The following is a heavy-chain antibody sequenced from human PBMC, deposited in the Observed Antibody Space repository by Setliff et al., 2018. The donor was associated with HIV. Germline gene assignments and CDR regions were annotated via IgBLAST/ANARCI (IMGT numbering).Heavy chain of an antibody. V-gene: IGHV4-39*01. Sequence: PSETLSLTCIVSGGSISSSSYYWGWIRQPPGKGLEWIGSIYYTGSIYYNPSLNSRVTISVDTSKNQFSLKLSSVTAADTAVYYCARHTNAVAGSLDWFDPWGQGTLVTVSS. CDR2: IYYTGSI. J-gene: IGHJ5*02. D-gene: IGHD6-13*01. CDR1: GGSISSSSYY. CDR3: ARHTNAVAGSLDWFDP.